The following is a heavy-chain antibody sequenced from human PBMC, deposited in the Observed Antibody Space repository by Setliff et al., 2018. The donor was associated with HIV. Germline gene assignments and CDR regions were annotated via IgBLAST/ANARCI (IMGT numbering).Heavy chain of an antibody. D-gene: IGHD6-13*01. CDR1: DASITADTFY. V-gene: IGHV4-31*03. Sequence: KPSETLSLTCTVSDASITADTFYWNWLRQPPGKGPEWIGYIHNSGTTHYNPAFESRLIISLDMSNNRFSLNLASVTAADTAVYYCARDKTAVPRDVDAFDIWGQGTMVTVSS. CDR2: IHNSGTT. CDR3: ARDKTAVPRDVDAFDI. J-gene: IGHJ3*02.